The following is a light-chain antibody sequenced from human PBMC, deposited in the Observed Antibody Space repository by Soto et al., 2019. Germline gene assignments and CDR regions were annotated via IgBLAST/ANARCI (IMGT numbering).Light chain of an antibody. Sequence: QSALTQPASVSGSPGQSITISCTGTSSDVGGYNYVSWYQQHPGKAPELMIYEVSNRPSGVSNRFSGSKSGNTASLTISGLQAEDEADYYCSACTSSSTYVFGTGTKLTVL. J-gene: IGLJ1*01. CDR1: SSDVGGYNY. V-gene: IGLV2-14*01. CDR3: SACTSSSTYV. CDR2: EVS.